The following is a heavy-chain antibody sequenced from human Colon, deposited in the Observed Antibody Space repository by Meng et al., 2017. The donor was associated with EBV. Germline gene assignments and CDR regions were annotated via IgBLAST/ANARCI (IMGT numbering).Heavy chain of an antibody. D-gene: IGHD4-17*01. J-gene: IGHJ4*02. CDR1: GGSLSSRNW. V-gene: IGHV4-4*02. CDR3: ARHVYGDSYGF. Sequence: QVQPPEAGPGLVKPSGTLSLTCAVSGGSLSSRNWWSWVRQPPGKGLEWIGEIYHSGSTNYNPSLKSRVTISVDTSKNQFSLNLSSLTAADTAVYYCARHVYGDSYGFWGQGTLVTVSS. CDR2: IYHSGST.